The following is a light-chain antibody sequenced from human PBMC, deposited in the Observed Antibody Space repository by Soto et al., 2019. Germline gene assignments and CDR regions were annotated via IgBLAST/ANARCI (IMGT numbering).Light chain of an antibody. CDR2: GAS. V-gene: IGKV3-20*01. CDR1: QSVSSSF. CDR3: QQYGRSPPYT. J-gene: IGKJ2*01. Sequence: EVVLTQSPGTLSLSPGERATLSCRASQSVSSSFLAWYQQKPGQAPRLLIYGASNRATGIPDRFSGSGSGTDFTLTISRLEPDDFAVYYCQQYGRSPPYTFGQGTKLEIK.